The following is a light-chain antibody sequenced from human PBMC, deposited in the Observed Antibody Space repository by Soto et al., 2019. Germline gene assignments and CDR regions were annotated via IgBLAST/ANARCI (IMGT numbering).Light chain of an antibody. CDR3: QQTYSDIS. CDR1: RTINTY. CDR2: GPS. Sequence: DVRMPQSPSSLSASVGDTITITCRASRTINTYLNWFQQKPGEPPRLLIYGPSTLHDGVPSRFSGSGSGADFTLTISGLQPEDFASYHCQQTYSDISFGGGTKV. J-gene: IGKJ4*01. V-gene: IGKV1-39*01.